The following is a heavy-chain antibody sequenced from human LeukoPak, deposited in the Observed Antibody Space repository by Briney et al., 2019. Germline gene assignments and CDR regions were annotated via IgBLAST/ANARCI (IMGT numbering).Heavy chain of an antibody. CDR2: IYYSGST. Sequence: SETLSLTCTVSGGSISSSSYYWGWIRQPPGKGLEWIGSIYYSGSTYYNPSLKSRVTISVDTSKNQFSLKLSSVTAADTAVYYCARVGATPRYYNYYGMDVWGQGTTVTVSS. CDR3: ARVGATPRYYNYYGMDV. J-gene: IGHJ6*02. D-gene: IGHD1-26*01. V-gene: IGHV4-39*07. CDR1: GGSISSSSYY.